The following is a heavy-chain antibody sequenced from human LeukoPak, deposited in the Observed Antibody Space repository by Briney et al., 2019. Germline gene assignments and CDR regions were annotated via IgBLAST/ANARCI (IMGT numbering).Heavy chain of an antibody. CDR2: INHSGST. Sequence: AETLSLTCGVYGGSFSGYYWSWIRQPPGKGLEWIGEINHSGSTNYNPSLKSRVTISVDTSKNQFSLKLTSVTAADTAVYYCARGSWQVPEEVYWGQGALVTVSS. V-gene: IGHV4-34*01. J-gene: IGHJ4*02. CDR1: GGSFSGYY. D-gene: IGHD3-10*01. CDR3: ARGSWQVPEEVY.